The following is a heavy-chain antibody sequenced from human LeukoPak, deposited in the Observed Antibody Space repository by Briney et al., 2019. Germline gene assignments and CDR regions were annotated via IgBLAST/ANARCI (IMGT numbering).Heavy chain of an antibody. D-gene: IGHD1-26*01. Sequence: ASVKVSCKASGGTFSSYAISWVRQAPGQGLEWMGGIIPIFGTANYAQKFQGRVTITADESTSTAYMELSSLRSEDMAVYYCARDSGSFDGIWGQGTMVTVSS. CDR3: ARDSGSFDGI. J-gene: IGHJ3*02. V-gene: IGHV1-69*13. CDR1: GGTFSSYA. CDR2: IIPIFGTA.